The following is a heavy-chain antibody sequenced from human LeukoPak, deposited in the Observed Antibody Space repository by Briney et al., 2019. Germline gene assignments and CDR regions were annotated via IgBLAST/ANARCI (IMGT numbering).Heavy chain of an antibody. V-gene: IGHV3-23*01. CDR2: ISGSGGST. Sequence: GGSLRLSCAASGFTFSSYAMSWVCQAPGKGLEWVSAISGSGGSTYYADSVKGRFTISRDNSKNTLYLQMNSLRAEDTAVYYCAKQWQQLVRGGFDYWGQGTLVTVSS. J-gene: IGHJ4*02. CDR1: GFTFSSYA. D-gene: IGHD6-6*01. CDR3: AKQWQQLVRGGFDY.